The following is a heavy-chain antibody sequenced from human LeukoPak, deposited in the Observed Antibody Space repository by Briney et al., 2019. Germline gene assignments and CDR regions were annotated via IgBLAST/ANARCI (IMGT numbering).Heavy chain of an antibody. CDR3: AKNSGYSWQYFFDF. V-gene: IGHV3-23*01. D-gene: IGHD6-25*01. Sequence: PGGSLRLSCAASGFTFSYYAMTWVRQAPGKGLEWVSTISSDGGGPTYYADSVKGRFTISRDNSKNTLYLQMNSLRAEDAAVYFCAKNSGYSWQYFFDFWGQGTLVTVSS. CDR1: GFTFSYYA. J-gene: IGHJ4*02. CDR2: ISSDGGGPT.